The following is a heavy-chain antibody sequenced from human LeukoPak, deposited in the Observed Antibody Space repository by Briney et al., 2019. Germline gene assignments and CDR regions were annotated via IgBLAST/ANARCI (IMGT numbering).Heavy chain of an antibody. V-gene: IGHV4-39*01. CDR2: IYYSGST. D-gene: IGHD2-2*01. CDR1: GGSISSSSYY. CDR3: ASHCSSTSCYRDY. J-gene: IGHJ4*02. Sequence: SETLSLTCTVSGGSISSSSYYWGWIRQPPGKGLEWIGSIYYSGSTYYNPSLKSRVTISVDTSKNQFSLKLSSVTAADTAVYYCASHCSSTSCYRDYWGQGTLVTVSS.